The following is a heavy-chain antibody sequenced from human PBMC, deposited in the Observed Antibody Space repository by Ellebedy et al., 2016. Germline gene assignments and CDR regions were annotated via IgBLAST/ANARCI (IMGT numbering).Heavy chain of an antibody. CDR2: INAGNGNT. CDR1: GYTFTSYA. CDR3: ARDPKYSSSWDTPLDY. V-gene: IGHV1-3*01. Sequence: ASVKVSCKASGYTFTSYAMHWVRQAPGQRFEWMGWINAGNGNTKYSQKFQGRVTITRDTSASTAYMELSSLRSEDTAVYYCARDPKYSSSWDTPLDYWGQGTLVTVSS. D-gene: IGHD6-13*01. J-gene: IGHJ4*02.